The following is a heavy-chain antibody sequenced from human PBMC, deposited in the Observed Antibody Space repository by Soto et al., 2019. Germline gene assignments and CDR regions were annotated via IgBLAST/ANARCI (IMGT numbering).Heavy chain of an antibody. J-gene: IGHJ4*02. CDR2: ISAYNGNT. V-gene: IGHV1-18*01. Sequence: GASVKVSCKASGYTFTSYGISWVRQAPGQGLEWMGWISAYNGNTNYAQKLQGRVTMTTDTSTSTAYMELRSLRSDYTAVYYCARGTQDSIYDFWSGYYFDSWGQGTLVPVSS. CDR3: ARGTQDSIYDFWSGYYFDS. CDR1: GYTFTSYG. D-gene: IGHD3-3*01.